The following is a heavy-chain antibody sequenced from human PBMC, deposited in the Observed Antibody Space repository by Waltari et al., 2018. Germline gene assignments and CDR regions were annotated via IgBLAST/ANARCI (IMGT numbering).Heavy chain of an antibody. V-gene: IGHV1-18*01. Sequence: QVQLVQSGAEVKKPGASVKVACKASGYDFNNYGISWVRQARGQGLEWMAWISTYSGDSNYAHKIQGRVTLTTDTSTSTVYLELRSLRSDDTGVYYCARDRRISLSQSTNYFDYWGQGTLVTVAS. CDR3: ARDRRISLSQSTNYFDY. CDR2: ISTYSGDS. J-gene: IGHJ4*02. CDR1: GYDFNNYG.